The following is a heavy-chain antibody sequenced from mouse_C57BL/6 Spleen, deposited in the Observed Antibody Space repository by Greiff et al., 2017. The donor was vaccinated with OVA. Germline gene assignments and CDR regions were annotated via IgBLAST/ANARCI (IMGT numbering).Heavy chain of an antibody. Sequence: VQLQQPGAELVKPGASVKLSCKASGYTFTSYWMQWVKQRPGKGLEWIGEIDPSDSYTNYNQKFKGKATLTVDTSSSTAYMQLSSLTSEDSAVYYCARGVLGNAMDYWGQGTSVTVSS. V-gene: IGHV1-50*01. J-gene: IGHJ4*01. CDR2: IDPSDSYT. CDR1: GYTFTSYW. D-gene: IGHD3-3*01. CDR3: ARGVLGNAMDY.